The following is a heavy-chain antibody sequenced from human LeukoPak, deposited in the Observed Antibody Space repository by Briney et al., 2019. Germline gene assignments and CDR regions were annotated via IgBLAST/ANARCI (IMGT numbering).Heavy chain of an antibody. D-gene: IGHD5-18*01. Sequence: GECLKISCQGSGYSFTNYWVGWVRPMPGKGLEWMGIIYPGDSDTTYRPAFQGQVTISADKSISTAYLQWNSLKASDTAMYYCARRGYSYGYDYWGQGTLVTVSS. CDR3: ARRGYSYGYDY. V-gene: IGHV5-51*01. J-gene: IGHJ4*02. CDR1: GYSFTNYW. CDR2: IYPGDSDT.